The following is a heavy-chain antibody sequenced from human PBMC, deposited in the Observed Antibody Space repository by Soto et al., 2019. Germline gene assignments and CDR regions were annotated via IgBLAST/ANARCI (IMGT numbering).Heavy chain of an antibody. CDR3: AKDRTIASRTSDS. Sequence: GGSLRLSCTASGFTFSDHGMHWVRQAPGKGLEWVASISGSVGSTFYADSVKGRFTISRDNYLNTLDLQMNSLRAEDTAVYYCAKDRTIASRTSDSWGQGALVTVSS. J-gene: IGHJ4*02. V-gene: IGHV3-23*01. CDR1: GFTFSDHG. D-gene: IGHD6-6*01. CDR2: ISGSVGST.